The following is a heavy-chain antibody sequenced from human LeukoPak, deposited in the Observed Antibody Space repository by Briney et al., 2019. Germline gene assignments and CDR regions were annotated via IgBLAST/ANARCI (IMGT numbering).Heavy chain of an antibody. J-gene: IGHJ4*02. D-gene: IGHD3-10*01. Sequence: GRSLRLSCAASGFTCSSYGMHWVRQAPGKGLEWVAVIWYDGSNKYYADSVKGRFTISRDNSKNTLYLQMNSLRAEDTAVYYCAKESRVLLWFGEFHFWGQGTLVTVSS. V-gene: IGHV3-33*06. CDR2: IWYDGSNK. CDR3: AKESRVLLWFGEFHF. CDR1: GFTCSSYG.